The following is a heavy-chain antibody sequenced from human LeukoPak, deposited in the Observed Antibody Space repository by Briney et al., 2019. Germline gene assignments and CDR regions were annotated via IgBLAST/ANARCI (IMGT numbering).Heavy chain of an antibody. CDR1: GFTFSSYA. CDR2: VTTSGGPT. V-gene: IGHV3-23*01. Sequence: GGSLRLSCAASGFTFSSYAMSWVRLAPGKGLEWVSAVTTSGGPTYYADSVKGRFTISRDNSKNTLDLQMNSLRAEDTAVYYCARDLGPRWYFDLWGRGTLVTVSS. CDR3: ARDLGPRWYFDL. J-gene: IGHJ2*01. D-gene: IGHD3-16*01.